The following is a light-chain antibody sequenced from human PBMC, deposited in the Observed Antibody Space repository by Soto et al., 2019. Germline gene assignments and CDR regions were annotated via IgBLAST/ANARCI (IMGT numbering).Light chain of an antibody. CDR1: SSDIGGYNF. CDR2: DVT. CDR3: SSHGGSHHPHV. Sequence: QSALTQPPSASGSPGQSVAISCTGTSSDIGGYNFVSWYQQHPGKAPKLMIYDVTKRPSGVPDRFSGSKSGNTATLIVSGLQAEDEAAYYCSSHGGSHHPHVFGPGTKLTVL. V-gene: IGLV2-8*01. J-gene: IGLJ1*01.